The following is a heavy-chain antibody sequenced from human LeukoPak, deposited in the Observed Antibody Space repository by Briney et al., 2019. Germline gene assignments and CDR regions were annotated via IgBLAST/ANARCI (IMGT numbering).Heavy chain of an antibody. CDR3: ARALISSIAARVFGY. CDR2: INPSGGST. CDR1: GYTFTSYY. D-gene: IGHD6-6*01. J-gene: IGHJ4*02. V-gene: IGHV1-46*01. Sequence: ASVKVSCKASGYTFTSYYMHWVRQAPGQGLEWMGIINPSGGSTSYAQKFQGRVTMTRDMSTSTVYMELSSLRSEDTAVYYCARALISSIAARVFGYWGQGTLVNVSS.